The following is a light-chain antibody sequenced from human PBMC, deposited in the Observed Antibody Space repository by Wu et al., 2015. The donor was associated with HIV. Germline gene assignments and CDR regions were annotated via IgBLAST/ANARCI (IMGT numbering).Light chain of an antibody. CDR2: AAS. V-gene: IGKV1-39*01. CDR1: QSIDRY. Sequence: DIQMTQSPSSLFASVGHRATITCRASQSIDRYVNWYQQKPGKAPKLLIYAASNLQSGVPSRFSGSGSGTDFTLTISSLEPEDFATYYCQQTYSIPPTFGQGTKLEIK. J-gene: IGKJ2*01. CDR3: QQTYSIPPT.